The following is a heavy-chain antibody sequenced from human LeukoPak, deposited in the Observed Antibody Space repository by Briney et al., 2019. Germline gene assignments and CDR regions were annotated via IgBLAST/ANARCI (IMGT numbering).Heavy chain of an antibody. V-gene: IGHV5-51*01. J-gene: IGHJ5*02. Sequence: GESLKISCKGSGYSFPNYWIGWVRQMPGKGLEWVGIIYPGGSHTRYSPSFQDQVTISVDKSISTAYLQWSSLKASDTAMYYCARGPYAYTSSATLGSYNWFDPWGQGSLVTVSS. CDR1: GYSFPNYW. CDR3: ARGPYAYTSSATLGSYNWFDP. D-gene: IGHD2-2*02. CDR2: IYPGGSHT.